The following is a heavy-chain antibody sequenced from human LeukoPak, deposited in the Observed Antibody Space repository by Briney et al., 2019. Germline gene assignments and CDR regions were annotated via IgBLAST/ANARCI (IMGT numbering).Heavy chain of an antibody. Sequence: ATVKVSCKASGYTFTDYYIHWLRHAPGQGLEWMGWIYPNNGDTNYAQKFQGSVTMTRDTSINTAYMELSSLTSDDTAVYYCARDGVGTYDYWGQGTLVTVSS. V-gene: IGHV1-2*02. CDR3: ARDGVGTYDY. D-gene: IGHD1-26*01. CDR1: GYTFTDYY. CDR2: IYPNNGDT. J-gene: IGHJ4*02.